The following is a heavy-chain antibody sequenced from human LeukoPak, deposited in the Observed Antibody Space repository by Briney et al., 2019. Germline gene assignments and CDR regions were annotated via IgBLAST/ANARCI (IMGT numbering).Heavy chain of an antibody. D-gene: IGHD5-24*01. CDR1: GFTFSSYW. CDR2: INSDGSST. CDR3: ARKRVRYGMDV. Sequence: GGSLRLSCAASGFTFSSYWMHWVRQAPGKGLVWVSRINSDGSSTSYADSVKGRFTISRDNAKNTLYLQMNSLRAEDTAVYYRARKRVRYGMDVWGQGTTVTVSS. V-gene: IGHV3-74*01. J-gene: IGHJ6*02.